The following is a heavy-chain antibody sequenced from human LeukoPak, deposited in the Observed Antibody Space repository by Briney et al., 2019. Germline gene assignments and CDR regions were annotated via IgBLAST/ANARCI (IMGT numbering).Heavy chain of an antibody. D-gene: IGHD2-21*02. J-gene: IGHJ4*02. CDR3: AKGYIVVVTANLFDY. CDR1: GFTFSSYW. CDR2: INSDGSST. Sequence: GGSLRLSCAASGFTFSSYWMHWVRQAPGKGLVWVSRINSDGSSTSYADSVKGRFTISRDNSKNTLYLQMNSLRAEDTAVYYCAKGYIVVVTANLFDYWGQGTLVTVSS. V-gene: IGHV3-74*01.